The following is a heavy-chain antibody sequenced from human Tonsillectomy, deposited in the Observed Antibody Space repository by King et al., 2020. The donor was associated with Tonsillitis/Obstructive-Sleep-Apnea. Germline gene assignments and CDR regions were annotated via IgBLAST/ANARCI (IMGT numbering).Heavy chain of an antibody. CDR1: GGSFSGYY. V-gene: IGHV4-34*01. Sequence: VQLQQWGAGLLKPSETLSLTCAVYGGSFSGYYWSWIRQPPRKGLEWIGEINHSGSTNYNPSLKSRVTISVDTSKNQFSLKLSSVTAADTAVYYCARAQDYGPGTDWFDPWGQGTLVTVSS. CDR3: ARAQDYGPGTDWFDP. CDR2: INHSGST. D-gene: IGHD4/OR15-4a*01. J-gene: IGHJ5*02.